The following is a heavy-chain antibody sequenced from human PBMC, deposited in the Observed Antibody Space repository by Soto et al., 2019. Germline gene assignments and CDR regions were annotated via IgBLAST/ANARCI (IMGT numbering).Heavy chain of an antibody. V-gene: IGHV3-73*01. D-gene: IGHD1-1*01. CDR1: GFTFSGSA. J-gene: IGHJ3*02. CDR3: TRHSELDDAFDI. Sequence: GGSLRLSCAASGFTFSGSAMHWVRQASGKGLEWVGRIRSKANSYATAYAASVKGRFTISRDDSKNTAYLQMNSLKTEDTAVYYCTRHSELDDAFDIWGQGTMVTVSS. CDR2: IRSKANSYAT.